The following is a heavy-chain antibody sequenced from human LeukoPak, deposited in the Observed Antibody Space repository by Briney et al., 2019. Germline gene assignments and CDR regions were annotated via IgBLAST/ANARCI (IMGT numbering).Heavy chain of an antibody. V-gene: IGHV3-20*04. D-gene: IGHD3-10*01. CDR2: INWNGGST. CDR1: GFTFDDYG. CDR3: ARMTYYYGSGSKCLGDYFDY. Sequence: GGSLRLSCAASGFTFDDYGMSWVRHAPGKGLEWVSGINWNGGSTGYADSVKGRFTISRDNAKNSLYLQMNSLRAEDTAVYYCARMTYYYGSGSKCLGDYFDYWGQGTLVTVSS. J-gene: IGHJ4*02.